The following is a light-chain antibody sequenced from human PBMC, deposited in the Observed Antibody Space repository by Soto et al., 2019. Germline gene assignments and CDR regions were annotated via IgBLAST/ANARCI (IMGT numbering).Light chain of an antibody. CDR1: QSVSSDY. CDR2: GAS. Sequence: EIVLTQSPGTLSLSPGEGATLSCRASQSVSSDYLAWYQKKPGQAPTLLIYGASSRATGIPDRFSGSGSGTDFTLTISRLEPEDSAVYYCQQYHTSRTFGQGTKVEIK. J-gene: IGKJ1*01. CDR3: QQYHTSRT. V-gene: IGKV3-20*01.